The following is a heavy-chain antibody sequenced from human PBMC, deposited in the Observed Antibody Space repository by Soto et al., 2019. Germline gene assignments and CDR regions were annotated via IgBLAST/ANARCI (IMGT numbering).Heavy chain of an antibody. J-gene: IGHJ3*01. CDR3: ARLKYYDFWRGYPDVFDF. V-gene: IGHV1-8*01. Sequence: VASVKVSCXASGYTFTSYDINWVRQSTGQGLEWMGWMNPNSGNTGYAQKFQGRVTMTRNTSISTAYMELSSLRSQDPAVSYCARLKYYDFWRGYPDVFDFWGKGTMVTVSS. CDR2: MNPNSGNT. CDR1: GYTFTSYD. D-gene: IGHD3-3*01.